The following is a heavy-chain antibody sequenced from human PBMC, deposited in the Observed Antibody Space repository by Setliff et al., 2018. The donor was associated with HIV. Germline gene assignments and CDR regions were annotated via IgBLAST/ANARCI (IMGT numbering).Heavy chain of an antibody. CDR3: ATEGYNRPLDY. V-gene: IGHV3-66*01. CDR2: IYSGGST. CDR1: GFTFSSNA. D-gene: IGHD5-12*01. Sequence: GGSLRLSCAASGFTFSSNAMHWVRQAPGKGLEWVSVIYSGGSTDYAAPVKGRFIISTDDSKKTLYLQMNSLKTEDTAVYYCATEGYNRPLDYWGQGTLVTVSS. J-gene: IGHJ4*02.